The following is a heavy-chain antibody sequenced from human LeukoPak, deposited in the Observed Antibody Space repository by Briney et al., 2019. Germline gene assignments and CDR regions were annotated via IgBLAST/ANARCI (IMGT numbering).Heavy chain of an antibody. V-gene: IGHV3-30-3*01. CDR2: ISYDGSNK. CDR3: ARFDYYDSSGPSEEAFDI. D-gene: IGHD3-22*01. Sequence: GGSLRLSCAASGFTFSSYAMHWVRQAPGKGLEWVAVISYDGSNKYYADSVKGRFTISRDNSKNTLYLQMNSLRAEDTAVYYCARFDYYDSSGPSEEAFDIWGQGTMVTVSS. CDR1: GFTFSSYA. J-gene: IGHJ3*02.